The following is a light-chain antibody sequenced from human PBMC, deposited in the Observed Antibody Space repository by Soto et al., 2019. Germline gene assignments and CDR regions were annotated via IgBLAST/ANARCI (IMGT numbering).Light chain of an antibody. J-gene: IGKJ5*01. CDR2: GAS. V-gene: IGKV3-15*01. CDR1: QSVSGN. Sequence: EIVMTQSPATLSVSPGERATLSCRASQSVSGNLIWYQQKPGQAPRRLIYGASTRATGIPARCSASGSGTEFTLTISSLQSEDFAVYYCQQYNNWPPITFGPGTRLYIK. CDR3: QQYNNWPPIT.